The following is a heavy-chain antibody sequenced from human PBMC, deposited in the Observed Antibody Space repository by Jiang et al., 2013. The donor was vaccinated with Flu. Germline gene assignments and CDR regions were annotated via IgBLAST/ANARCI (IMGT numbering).Heavy chain of an antibody. CDR1: GFTVSSNY. J-gene: IGHJ3*02. V-gene: IGHV3-66*01. D-gene: IGHD5-24*01. CDR2: IYSGGST. Sequence: VQLLESGGGLVQPGGSLRLSCAASGFTVSSNYMSWVRQAPGKGLEWVSVIYSGGSTYYADSVKGRFTISRDNSKNTLYLQMNSLRAEDTAVYYCARWLQQKWDDAFDIVGPRDNGHVSS. CDR3: ARWLQQKWDDAFDI.